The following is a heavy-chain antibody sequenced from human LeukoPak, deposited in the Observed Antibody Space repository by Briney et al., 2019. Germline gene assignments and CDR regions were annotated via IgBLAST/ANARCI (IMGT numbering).Heavy chain of an antibody. CDR3: AKIVVPASFFLYRMDV. CDR1: GFTFSRYY. D-gene: IGHD2-2*01. V-gene: IGHV3-23*01. Sequence: GGSLRLSCAASGFTFSRYYMAWVRQTPGKGLEWVSGISGNGLKTFYADSVKGRFTISRDNSKKTVDLEMNNLRVEDSAIFYFAKIVVPASFFLYRMDVWGPGTPVTLSS. J-gene: IGHJ6*02. CDR2: ISGNGLKT.